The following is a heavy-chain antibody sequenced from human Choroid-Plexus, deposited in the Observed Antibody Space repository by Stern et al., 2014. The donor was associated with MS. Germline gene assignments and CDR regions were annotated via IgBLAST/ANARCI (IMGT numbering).Heavy chain of an antibody. D-gene: IGHD2-15*01. V-gene: IGHV1-2*06. CDR2: IDPNSGGA. J-gene: IGHJ6*02. CDR1: GYSFTGYY. Sequence: VQLVQSGAEVKKPGASVKVSCKASGYSFTGYYINWVRRAPGQGLEWMGRIDPNSGGANYAHRFQGGVTLTRDTSISTTYMELSSLRSDDTAIYYCARQYCSGGKCHSSAYNYNGMDVWGQGTTVTVSS. CDR3: ARQYCSGGKCHSSAYNYNGMDV.